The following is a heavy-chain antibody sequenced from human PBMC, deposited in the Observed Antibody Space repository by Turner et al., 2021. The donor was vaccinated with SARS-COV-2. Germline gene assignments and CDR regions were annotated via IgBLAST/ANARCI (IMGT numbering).Heavy chain of an antibody. V-gene: IGHV3-48*02. CDR1: GFTFSTYT. D-gene: IGHD6-13*01. J-gene: IGHJ6*02. Sequence: EVQLVVSGGGFVQPGGSLRLSCAASGFTFSTYTMNWVRQAPGKGLEWISYISINGRTKYYADSVMGRFTVSRDDAESSLYLQMNSLRDEDSAVYYCARSLIAGADGTLYGMDVWGQGTTVTVSS. CDR2: ISINGRTK. CDR3: ARSLIAGADGTLYGMDV.